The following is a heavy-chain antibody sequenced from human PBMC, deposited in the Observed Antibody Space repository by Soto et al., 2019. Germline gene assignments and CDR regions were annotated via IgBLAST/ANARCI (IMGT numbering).Heavy chain of an antibody. CDR3: ASHGRQLVDYYYGMDV. J-gene: IGHJ6*02. CDR2: IIPIFGTA. CDR1: GGTFSSYA. D-gene: IGHD6-6*01. V-gene: IGHV1-69*12. Sequence: QVQLVQSGAEVKKPGSSVKVSCKASGGTFSSYAISWLRQAPGQGLEWMGGIIPIFGTANYAQKFQGRVTITADESTSTAYMELSSLRSEDTAVYYCASHGRQLVDYYYGMDVWGPGTTVTVSS.